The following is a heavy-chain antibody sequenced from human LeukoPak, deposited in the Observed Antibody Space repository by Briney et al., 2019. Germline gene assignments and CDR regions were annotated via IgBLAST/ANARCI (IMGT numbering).Heavy chain of an antibody. CDR3: AKDRSDGADAFDI. CDR1: GFSFSSCA. Sequence: PGGSLRLSCAASGFSFSSCAMGWVRQAPGKGPDWVSSISGGADSTYYADSVEGRFTISRDNSKNTLYLQMNSLRAEDTAVYYCAKDRSDGADAFDIWGQGTMVTVSS. J-gene: IGHJ3*02. V-gene: IGHV3-23*01. CDR2: ISGGADST. D-gene: IGHD1-26*01.